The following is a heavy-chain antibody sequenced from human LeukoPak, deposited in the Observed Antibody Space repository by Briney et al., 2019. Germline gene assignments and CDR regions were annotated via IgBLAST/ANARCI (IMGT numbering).Heavy chain of an antibody. J-gene: IGHJ4*02. Sequence: SETLSLTCTVSGYSISSGYYWGWIRQPPGKGLEWIGSIYHSGSTYYNPSLKSRVTISYTSKNQLSLKLNSVTAADTAVYYCARRLGLLRLPPDYWGQGTLVTVSS. CDR1: GYSISSGYY. D-gene: IGHD3-9*01. CDR3: ARRLGLLRLPPDY. CDR2: IYHSGST. V-gene: IGHV4-38-2*02.